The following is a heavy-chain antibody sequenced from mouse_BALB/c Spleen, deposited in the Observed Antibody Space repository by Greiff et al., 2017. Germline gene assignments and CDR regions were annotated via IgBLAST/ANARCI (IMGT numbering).Heavy chain of an antibody. J-gene: IGHJ3*01. CDR2: ISSGGSYT. Sequence: EVHLVESGGDLVKPGGSLKLSCAASGFTFSSYGMSWVRQTPDKRLEWVATISSGGSYTYYPDSVKGRFTISRDNAKNTLYLQMSSLKSEDTAMYYCAREGYGYDAWFAYWGQGTLVTVSA. CDR3: AREGYGYDAWFAY. D-gene: IGHD2-2*01. CDR1: GFTFSSYG. V-gene: IGHV5-6*01.